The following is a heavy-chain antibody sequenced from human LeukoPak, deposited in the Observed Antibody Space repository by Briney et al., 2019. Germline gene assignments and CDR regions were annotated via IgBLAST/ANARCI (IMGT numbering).Heavy chain of an antibody. CDR3: ARVGWVLRYAFDI. J-gene: IGHJ3*02. V-gene: IGHV3-48*04. CDR2: ISSRGSTI. Sequence: PGGSLRLSCAASGFTFSDYIMNWVRQAPGKGLEWVSHISSRGSTIYYADSVKGRFTISRDNAKKSLYLQMNSLRAEDTAVYYCARVGWVLRYAFDIWGQGAMVTVSS. CDR1: GFTFSDYI. D-gene: IGHD3-16*01.